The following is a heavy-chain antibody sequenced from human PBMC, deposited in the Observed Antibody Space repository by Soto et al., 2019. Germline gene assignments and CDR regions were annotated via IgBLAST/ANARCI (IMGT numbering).Heavy chain of an antibody. CDR2: INPKSGGT. V-gene: IGHV1-2*02. CDR3: ARGGTFAYDTSGYYVY. Sequence: ASVKVSCKTSGYTFSAYYMHWVRQAPGQGLEWMGWINPKSGGTLYAQKFQGRVTMTRDTSISTAYMELSRLRSDDTAVYYCARGGTFAYDTSGYYVYWGQGPLVTFSS. CDR1: GYTFSAYY. D-gene: IGHD3-22*01. J-gene: IGHJ4*02.